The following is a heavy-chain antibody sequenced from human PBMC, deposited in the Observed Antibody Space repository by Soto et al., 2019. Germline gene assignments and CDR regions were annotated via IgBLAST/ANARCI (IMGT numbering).Heavy chain of an antibody. D-gene: IGHD3-9*01. Sequence: GESLKISCKGSGYSFTSYWIGWVRQMPGNGLEWMGIIYPADSDTRYSPSFQGQVTISADKSISTAYLQWSSLKASDTAMYYCARGLVNFDWLSSDYYFDYWGQGTLVTVSS. CDR1: GYSFTSYW. V-gene: IGHV5-51*01. J-gene: IGHJ4*02. CDR3: ARGLVNFDWLSSDYYFDY. CDR2: IYPADSDT.